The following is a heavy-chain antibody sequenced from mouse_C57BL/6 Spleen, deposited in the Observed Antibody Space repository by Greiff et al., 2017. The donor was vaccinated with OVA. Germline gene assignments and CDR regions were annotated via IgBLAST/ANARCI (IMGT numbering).Heavy chain of an antibody. J-gene: IGHJ3*01. Sequence: QVQLQQPGAELVRPGSSVKLSCKASGYTFTSYWMHWVKQRPIQGLEWIGNIDPSDSETHYNQKFKDKATLTVDKSSSTAYMQLSSLTSEDSAVYHGARGGLDGYYGAYWGQGTLVTVSA. CDR2: IDPSDSET. V-gene: IGHV1-52*01. CDR1: GYTFTSYW. CDR3: ARGGLDGYYGAY. D-gene: IGHD2-3*01.